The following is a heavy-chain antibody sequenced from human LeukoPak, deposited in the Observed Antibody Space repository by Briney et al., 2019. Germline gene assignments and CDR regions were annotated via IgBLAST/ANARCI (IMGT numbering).Heavy chain of an antibody. CDR3: ARVRSVGGNPHAFNI. D-gene: IGHD4-23*01. Sequence: GGSLRLSCAASGVTFSGYSMNWVRQAPGEGLEWVSAITATSLHIYYADSVKGRFTIPRDNAKNSLYLQMNSLRVEDTALYYCARVRSVGGNPHAFNIWGQGTMVTVSS. CDR1: GVTFSGYS. V-gene: IGHV3-21*01. CDR2: ITATSLHI. J-gene: IGHJ3*02.